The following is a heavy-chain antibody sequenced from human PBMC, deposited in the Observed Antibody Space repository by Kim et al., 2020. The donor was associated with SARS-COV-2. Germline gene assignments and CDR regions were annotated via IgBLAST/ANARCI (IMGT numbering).Heavy chain of an antibody. D-gene: IGHD2-2*01. V-gene: IGHV1-3*01. Sequence: AAVKVSCKASGYIFTSYGMHWVRQAPGQRLEWMGWINAGNGNTKYSQKFQGRVTITRDTSASTAYMELSSLRSDDTAVYYCARLVVPFDPWGQGTLVTVS. CDR1: GYIFTSYG. J-gene: IGHJ5*02. CDR2: INAGNGNT. CDR3: ARLVVPFDP.